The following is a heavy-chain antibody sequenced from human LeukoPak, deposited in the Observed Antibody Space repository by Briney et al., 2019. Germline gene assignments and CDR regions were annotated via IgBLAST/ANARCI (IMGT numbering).Heavy chain of an antibody. CDR1: GYTFTSYA. D-gene: IGHD6-19*01. J-gene: IGHJ4*02. Sequence: GASVKVSCKASGYTFTSYAMHWVRQAPGQRLEWMGWINAGNGNTKYSQKFQGRVTITRDTSASTAYMGLSSLRSEDTAVYYCARVGYSSGWPFDYWGQGTLVTVSS. CDR2: INAGNGNT. V-gene: IGHV1-3*01. CDR3: ARVGYSSGWPFDY.